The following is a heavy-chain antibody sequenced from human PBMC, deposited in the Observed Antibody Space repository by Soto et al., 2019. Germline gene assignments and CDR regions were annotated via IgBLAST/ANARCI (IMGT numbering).Heavy chain of an antibody. Sequence: QVQLVQSGAEVKKPGSSVKVSCKASGGSVNNFTISWVRQAPGQGLEWMGRITPLLGMTNYAQPFQGRVTFTADKATNTAYMDVTSLRSDDTAVYYCARDASVGDWGQGTLVTVSS. CDR1: GGSVNNFT. J-gene: IGHJ4*02. V-gene: IGHV1-69*02. CDR2: ITPLLGMT. CDR3: ARDASVGD. D-gene: IGHD4-17*01.